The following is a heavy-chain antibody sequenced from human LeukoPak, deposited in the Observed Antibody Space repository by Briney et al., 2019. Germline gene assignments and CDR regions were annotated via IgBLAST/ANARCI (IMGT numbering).Heavy chain of an antibody. CDR1: GGSISSGAYY. V-gene: IGHV4-31*01. Sequence: SETLSLTCTVSGGSISSGAYYWSWVRQHPGKGLEWIGYIYNSGSTSYNPSLKSPITISMDTSKNQFSLRLNSVTAADTAVYYCATKLSTDPHYFDYWGQGILVTVSS. D-gene: IGHD5/OR15-5a*01. CDR3: ATKLSTDPHYFDY. J-gene: IGHJ4*02. CDR2: IYNSGST.